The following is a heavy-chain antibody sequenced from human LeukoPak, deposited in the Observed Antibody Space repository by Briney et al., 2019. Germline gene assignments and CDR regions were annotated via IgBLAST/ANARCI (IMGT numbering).Heavy chain of an antibody. CDR2: IYYTGST. D-gene: IGHD5-12*01. J-gene: IGHJ4*02. V-gene: IGHV4-39*02. CDR3: ARNRGISGYDLSVGY. Sequence: PSETLSLTCTVSGGSISSSAYYWGWVRQPPGKGLELIGSIYYTGSTYCNPSLKSRVTISVDTSRNHFSLRLSSVAAADTAIYYCARNRGISGYDLSVGYWGQGTLVTVSS. CDR1: GGSISSSAYY.